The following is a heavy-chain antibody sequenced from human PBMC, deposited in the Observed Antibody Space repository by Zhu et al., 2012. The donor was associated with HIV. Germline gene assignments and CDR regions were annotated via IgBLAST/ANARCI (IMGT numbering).Heavy chain of an antibody. V-gene: IGHV4-38-2*01. D-gene: IGHD6-13*01. Sequence: QVQLQESGPGLVKPSETLSLTCGVSGYSISSGFYWGWIRQSPGKGLEWIASISHRGNTYYNPSLERRVTISIDTSKNEFSLKLSSMTAADTAIYYCARHELGRSEADWFDPWSQGTLVTVSS. CDR1: GYSISSGFY. J-gene: IGHJ5*02. CDR3: ARHELGRSEADWFDP. CDR2: ISHRGNT.